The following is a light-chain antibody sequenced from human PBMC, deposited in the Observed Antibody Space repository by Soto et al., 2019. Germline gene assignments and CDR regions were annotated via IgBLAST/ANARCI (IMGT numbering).Light chain of an antibody. J-gene: IGKJ2*01. CDR2: KAS. CDR1: QSISNW. Sequence: DIKMTQSPSTLSASVGDTVTITCRASQSISNWLAWYQQKPGQAPKLLIHKASTLESGVPSRFSGSGSGTEFTLTISSLQPDDFATFYCQQYDRFPYTLGQGTKLEIK. CDR3: QQYDRFPYT. V-gene: IGKV1-5*03.